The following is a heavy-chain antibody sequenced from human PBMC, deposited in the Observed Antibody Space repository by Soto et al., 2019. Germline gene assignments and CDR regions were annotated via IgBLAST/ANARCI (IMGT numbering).Heavy chain of an antibody. Sequence: GGSLRLSCAASGFTFSDNYMTWTRQAPGKGLECVSYISSSGSTIYYADSVKSRFTISRDNAKNSLYLQMSSLRADDTAVYYCARDRLATNYYFDYWGQGTLVTVSS. J-gene: IGHJ4*02. CDR3: ARDRLATNYYFDY. D-gene: IGHD3-16*01. CDR2: ISSSGSTI. V-gene: IGHV3-11*01. CDR1: GFTFSDNY.